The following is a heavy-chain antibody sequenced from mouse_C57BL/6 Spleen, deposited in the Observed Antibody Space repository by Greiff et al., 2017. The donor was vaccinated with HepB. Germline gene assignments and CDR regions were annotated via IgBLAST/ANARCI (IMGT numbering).Heavy chain of an antibody. V-gene: IGHV5-17*01. D-gene: IGHD1-1*01. CDR2: ISSGSSTI. CDR3: ARDYGSSPWYFDY. CDR1: GFTFSDYG. Sequence: DVQLQESGGGLVKPGGSLKLSCAASGFTFSDYGMHWVRQAPEKGLEWVAYISSGSSTIYYADTVKGRFTISRDNAKNTLFLQMTSLRSEDTAMYYCARDYGSSPWYFDYWGQGTTLTVSS. J-gene: IGHJ2*01.